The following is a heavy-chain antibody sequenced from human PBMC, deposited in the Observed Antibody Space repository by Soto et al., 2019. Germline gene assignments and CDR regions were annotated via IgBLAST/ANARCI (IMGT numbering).Heavy chain of an antibody. CDR3: ASSVWYYYDSSGYSPFDI. J-gene: IGHJ3*02. D-gene: IGHD3-22*01. Sequence: SETLSLTCTVSGGSISSGGYYWSWIRQHPGKGLEWIGYIYYSGSTYYNPSLKSRVTISVDTCKNQFSLKLSSVTAADTAVYYCASSVWYYYDSSGYSPFDIWGQGTMVTVSS. CDR1: GGSISSGGYY. V-gene: IGHV4-31*03. CDR2: IYYSGST.